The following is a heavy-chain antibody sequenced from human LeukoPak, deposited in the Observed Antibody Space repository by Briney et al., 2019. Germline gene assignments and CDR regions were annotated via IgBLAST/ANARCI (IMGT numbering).Heavy chain of an antibody. CDR3: AKDYYYGSGSYCGDY. Sequence: GRSLRLSCAASGFTFSSYGMHWVRQAPGKGLEWVAVISYDGSNKYYADSVKGRFTISRDNSKNTLYLQMNSLRAEDTAVYYCAKDYYYGSGSYCGDYWGQGTLVTVSS. D-gene: IGHD3-10*01. J-gene: IGHJ4*02. V-gene: IGHV3-30*18. CDR2: ISYDGSNK. CDR1: GFTFSSYG.